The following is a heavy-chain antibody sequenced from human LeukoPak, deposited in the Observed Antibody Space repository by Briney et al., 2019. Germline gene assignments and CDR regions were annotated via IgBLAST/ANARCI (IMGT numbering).Heavy chain of an antibody. J-gene: IGHJ4*02. CDR3: ARVPVVPGRFVGEYYFDY. CDR2: IKQDGSEK. Sequence: PGGSLRLSCAASGFTFSSYWMSRVRQAPGKGLEWVANIKQDGSEKYYVDSVKGRFTISRDNAKNSLYLQMNSLRAEDTAVYYCARVPVVPGRFVGEYYFDYWGQGTLVTVSS. D-gene: IGHD2-2*01. V-gene: IGHV3-7*01. CDR1: GFTFSSYW.